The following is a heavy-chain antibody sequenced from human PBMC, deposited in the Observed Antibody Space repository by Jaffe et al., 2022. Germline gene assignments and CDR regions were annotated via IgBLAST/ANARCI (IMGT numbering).Heavy chain of an antibody. V-gene: IGHV1-8*01. D-gene: IGHD6-6*01. CDR1: GYTFTSYD. J-gene: IGHJ1*01. CDR2: MNPNSGNT. Sequence: QVQLVQSGAEVKKPGASVKVSCKASGYTFTSYDINWVRQATGQGLEWMGWMNPNSGNTGYAQKFQGRVTMTRNTSISTAYMELSSLRSEDTAVYYCAKVGTIAARRIRGAEYFQHWGQGTLVTVSS. CDR3: AKVGTIAARRIRGAEYFQH.